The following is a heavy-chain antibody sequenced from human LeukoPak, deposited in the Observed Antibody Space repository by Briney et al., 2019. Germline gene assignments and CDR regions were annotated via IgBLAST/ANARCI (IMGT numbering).Heavy chain of an antibody. CDR2: ISGSGGST. V-gene: IGHV3-23*01. J-gene: IGHJ4*02. CDR3: AKDPSYYYGSTVYYFDY. D-gene: IGHD3-10*01. CDR1: GFTFSSYA. Sequence: PGGSLRLSCAASGFTFSSYAMSWVRQAPGKGLEWVSAISGSGGSTYYADSVKGRFTISRDNSKNTLYLQMNSLRAEDTAVYYCAKDPSYYYGSTVYYFDYWGQGTLVTVSS.